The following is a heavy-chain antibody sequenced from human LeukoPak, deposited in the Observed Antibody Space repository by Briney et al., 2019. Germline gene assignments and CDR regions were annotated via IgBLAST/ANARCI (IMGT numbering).Heavy chain of an antibody. V-gene: IGHV3-7*03. J-gene: IGHJ6*02. CDR1: GFTFSSYW. Sequence: GGSLRLSCAASGFTFSSYWMSWVRQAPGKGLEWVANIKQDGSEKYYVDSVKGRFTISRDNAKNSLYLQMNSLRAEDTAVYYCARDDLGYCSSTSCSNYYYYYGMDVWGQGTTVTVSS. CDR2: IKQDGSEK. CDR3: ARDDLGYCSSTSCSNYYYYYGMDV. D-gene: IGHD2-2*01.